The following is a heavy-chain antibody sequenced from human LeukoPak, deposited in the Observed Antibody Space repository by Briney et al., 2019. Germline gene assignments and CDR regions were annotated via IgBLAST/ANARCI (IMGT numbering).Heavy chain of an antibody. CDR2: IATGGET. Sequence: GGSLRLSCAASGFTFSNYDFHWVRQPMGKGLEWVAGIATGGETYHSGSVKGRFTISRENAKNSLYLQMNSLRDGDTAVYYCARGARNGFDPWGQGTLVTVSS. CDR3: ARGARNGFDP. J-gene: IGHJ5*02. CDR1: GFTFSNYD. V-gene: IGHV3-13*04.